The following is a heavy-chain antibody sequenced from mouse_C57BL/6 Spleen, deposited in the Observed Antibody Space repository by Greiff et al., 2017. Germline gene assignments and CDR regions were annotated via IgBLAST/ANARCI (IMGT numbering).Heavy chain of an antibody. CDR2: IYPGGGYT. J-gene: IGHJ4*01. Sequence: QVQLKQPGAELVKPGASVKLSCKASGYTFTSYWITWVKQRPGQGLEWIGDIYPGGGYTNYNEKFKSKATLTVDTSSSTAYMQLSSLTSEDSAVYYGESSGLHAMDYWGQGTSVTVSS. V-gene: IGHV1-55*01. D-gene: IGHD2-4*01. CDR1: GYTFTSYW. CDR3: ESSGLHAMDY.